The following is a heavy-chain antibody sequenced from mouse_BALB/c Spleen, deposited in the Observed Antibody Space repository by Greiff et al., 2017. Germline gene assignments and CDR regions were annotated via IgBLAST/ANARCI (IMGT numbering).Heavy chain of an antibody. CDR1: GFTFSSYT. Sequence: EVNLVESGGGLVQPGGSLKLSCAASGFTFSSYTMSWVRQTPEKRLEWVAYISNGGGSTYYPDTVKGRFTISRDNAKNTLYLQMSSLKSEDTAMYYCARIGVRRDFDYWGQGTTLTVSS. D-gene: IGHD2-14*01. V-gene: IGHV5-12-2*01. CDR2: ISNGGGST. CDR3: ARIGVRRDFDY. J-gene: IGHJ2*01.